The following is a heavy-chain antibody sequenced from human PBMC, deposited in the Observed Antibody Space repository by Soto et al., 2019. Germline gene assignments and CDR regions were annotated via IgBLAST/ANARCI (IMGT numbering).Heavy chain of an antibody. D-gene: IGHD3-16*02. J-gene: IGHJ4*02. CDR3: ASSRYDYIWGSYLFDY. Sequence: QVQLVQSGAEVQKPGASVKVSCKASGYTFTSYDINWVRQATGQGLEWMGWMNPNSGNTGYAQKFQGRVTMTRNTSISTAYMELSSLRSEDTAVYYCASSRYDYIWGSYLFDYWGQGTLVTVSS. CDR2: MNPNSGNT. V-gene: IGHV1-8*01. CDR1: GYTFTSYD.